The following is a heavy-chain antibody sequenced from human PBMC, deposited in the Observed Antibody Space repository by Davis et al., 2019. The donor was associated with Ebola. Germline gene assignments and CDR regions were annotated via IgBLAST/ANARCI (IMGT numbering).Heavy chain of an antibody. CDR1: GYSSTNYA. CDR2: INAGNGNT. Sequence: ASVKVSCKASGYSSTNYAIHWVRQAPGQRLEWMGWINAGNGNTEYSQKFQGRVTITRDTSASTAYMELSSLRSEDTAVYFCARDEFDYWGQGTLVTVSS. V-gene: IGHV1-3*01. J-gene: IGHJ4*02. CDR3: ARDEFDY.